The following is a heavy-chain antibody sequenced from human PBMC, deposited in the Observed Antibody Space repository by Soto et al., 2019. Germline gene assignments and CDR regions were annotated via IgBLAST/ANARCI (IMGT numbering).Heavy chain of an antibody. J-gene: IGHJ5*02. CDR2: IYSTGDT. V-gene: IGHV4-59*08. CDR3: ARVVVVAATPSWFDP. D-gene: IGHD2-15*01. Sequence: PSETLALTCPDSGDSVSTYYWHWVRLPPGKGLEWIGYIYSTGDTNYNPSLKSRVTISLDTSNDQFSLRLTSVTAADTAVYYCARVVVVAATPSWFDPWGQGTLVTVSS. CDR1: GDSVSTYY.